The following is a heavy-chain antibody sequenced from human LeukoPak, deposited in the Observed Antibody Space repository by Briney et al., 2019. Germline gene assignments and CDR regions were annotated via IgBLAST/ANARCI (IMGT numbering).Heavy chain of an antibody. CDR2: MNPNSGNT. D-gene: IGHD5-18*01. CDR3: ARGTWIQLWFEENWFDP. Sequence: ASVKVSCKASGYTFTSYDINWVRQATGQGLEWMGWMNPNSGNTGYAQKFQGRVTITRNTSISTAYMELSSLRSEDTAVYYCARGTWIQLWFEENWFDPWGQGTLVTVPS. CDR1: GYTFTSYD. J-gene: IGHJ5*02. V-gene: IGHV1-8*03.